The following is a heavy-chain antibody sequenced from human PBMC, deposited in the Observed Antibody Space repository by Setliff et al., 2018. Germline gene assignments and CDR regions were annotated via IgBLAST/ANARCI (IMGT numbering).Heavy chain of an antibody. CDR3: AREGSIGWSQYFHH. J-gene: IGHJ1*01. V-gene: IGHV3-30*03. Sequence: SLRLSCAASGFTLRNSGMHWVRQAPGRGLEWVTFISYDGFKIYYAESVKGRFTISRDISTNTLFLEIDSLRSEDTGLYYCAREGSIGWSQYFHHWGRGTLVTVSS. CDR1: GFTLRNSG. D-gene: IGHD6-19*01. CDR2: ISYDGFKI.